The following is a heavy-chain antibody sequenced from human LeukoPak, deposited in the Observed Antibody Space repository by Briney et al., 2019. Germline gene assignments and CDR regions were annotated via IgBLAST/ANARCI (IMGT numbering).Heavy chain of an antibody. Sequence: GASVKVSCKASGYTFTGYYMHWVRQAPGQGLEWMGWINPNSGGTNYAQKFQGRVTITRDTSISTAYMELSRLRSDDTAVYYCARPPRFGGSYRFDYWGQGTLVTVSS. V-gene: IGHV1-2*02. D-gene: IGHD1-26*01. CDR2: INPNSGGT. J-gene: IGHJ4*02. CDR1: GYTFTGYY. CDR3: ARPPRFGGSYRFDY.